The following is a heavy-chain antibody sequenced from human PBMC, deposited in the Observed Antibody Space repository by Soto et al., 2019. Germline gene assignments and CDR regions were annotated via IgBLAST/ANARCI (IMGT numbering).Heavy chain of an antibody. Sequence: ASETLSLTWTVSGGSINNHYWSWIRQPPGQGLEWIGYIYYSGSTNYNPSLKSRVTMSVDTSKNQFSLKLSSLTAADTAIYYCARANWFFDYWGQGTLVTVPS. CDR1: GGSINNHY. D-gene: IGHD7-27*01. CDR2: IYYSGST. CDR3: ARANWFFDY. V-gene: IGHV4-59*11. J-gene: IGHJ4*02.